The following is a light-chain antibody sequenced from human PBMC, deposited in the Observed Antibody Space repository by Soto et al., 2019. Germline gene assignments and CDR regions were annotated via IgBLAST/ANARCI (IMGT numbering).Light chain of an antibody. J-gene: IGKJ1*01. CDR3: GSDEWT. CDR2: GAS. Sequence: EIVFTQSPATLSLSPGERATLSCRASQSIRSPFLAWYQQKPGQAPRLFIHGASSRATGIPDRFSGSGSGTDFTLTISRLEPEDFAVYYCGSDEWTFGQGTKVE. V-gene: IGKV3-20*01. CDR1: QSIRSPF.